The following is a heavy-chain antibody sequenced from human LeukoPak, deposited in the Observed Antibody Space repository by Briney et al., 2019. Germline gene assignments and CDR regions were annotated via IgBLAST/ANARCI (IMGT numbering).Heavy chain of an antibody. CDR1: EFTFSSYA. CDR3: ANAKWLRLGDY. CDR2: ISGSGGST. V-gene: IGHV3-23*01. J-gene: IGHJ4*02. D-gene: IGHD5-12*01. Sequence: GGSLRLSCAASEFTFSSYAMSWVRQAPGKGLEWVSAISGSGGSTYYADSVKGRFTISRDNSKNTLYLQMNSLRAEDTAVYYCANAKWLRLGDYWGQGTLVTVSS.